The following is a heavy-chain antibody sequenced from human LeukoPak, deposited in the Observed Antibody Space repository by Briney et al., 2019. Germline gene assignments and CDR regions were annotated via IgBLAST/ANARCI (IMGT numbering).Heavy chain of an antibody. CDR3: VRDQGGAVSY. V-gene: IGHV3-48*01. J-gene: IGHJ4*02. Sequence: GGSLRLSCAASGFTFSSYSMDWVRQAPGKGLEWVSYISSLSGTINYADSVKGRFIISRDNAKNSMFLQMNSLRAEDTAVYYCVRDQGGAVSYWGQGTLVTVSS. CDR1: GFTFSSYS. CDR2: ISSLSGTI. D-gene: IGHD3-16*01.